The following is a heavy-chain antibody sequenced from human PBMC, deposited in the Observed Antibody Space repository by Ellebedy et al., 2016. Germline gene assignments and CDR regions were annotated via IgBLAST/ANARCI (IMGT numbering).Heavy chain of an antibody. CDR3: ARGLQARIDY. J-gene: IGHJ4*02. D-gene: IGHD4-11*01. Sequence: GSLRLSXAVYGGSFSGYYWSWIRQPPGKGLEWIGEINHSGSTNYNPSLKSRVTISVDTSKNQFSLKLSSVTAADTAVYYCARGLQARIDYWGQGTLVTVSS. CDR1: GGSFSGYY. V-gene: IGHV4-34*01. CDR2: INHSGST.